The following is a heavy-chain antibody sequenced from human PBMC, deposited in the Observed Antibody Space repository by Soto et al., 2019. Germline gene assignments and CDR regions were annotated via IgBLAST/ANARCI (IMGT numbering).Heavy chain of an antibody. Sequence: SETLSLTCTVSGGSISSDDCSWMRQPPGKGLEWIGYISYSGNTNYNPSLKSLVTISVDTSKKQFSLKLRSVTAADTAVYYCARVLSGSSLFDYWGQGMLVTVSS. CDR3: ARVLSGSSLFDY. D-gene: IGHD1-26*01. CDR1: GGSISSDD. CDR2: ISYSGNT. J-gene: IGHJ4*02. V-gene: IGHV4-59*01.